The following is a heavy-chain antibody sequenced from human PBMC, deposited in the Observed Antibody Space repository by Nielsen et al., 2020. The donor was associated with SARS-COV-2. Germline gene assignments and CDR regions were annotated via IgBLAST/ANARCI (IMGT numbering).Heavy chain of an antibody. CDR3: ARHPSPQFLATPVYYYGMDV. D-gene: IGHD1-26*01. CDR2: IYYSGST. V-gene: IGHV4-39*01. J-gene: IGHJ6*02. Sequence: RQAPGKGLEWIGSIYYSGSTYYNPSLKSRVTISVDTSKNQFSLKLSSVTAADTAVYYCARHPSPQFLATPVYYYGMDVWGQGTTVTVSS.